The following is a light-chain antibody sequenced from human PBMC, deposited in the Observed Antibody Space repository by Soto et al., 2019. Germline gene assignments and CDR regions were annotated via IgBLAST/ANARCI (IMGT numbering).Light chain of an antibody. CDR1: QTVRNSY. J-gene: IGKJ2*01. V-gene: IGKV3-20*01. CDR3: QQYDGSLPYT. CDR2: GVS. Sequence: DIVLTQSPGTLSLSPGERATLSCRASQTVRNSYLAWYQQKPGQAPRLLIYGVSARATGIPDRFSGSGSGTDFTLTISRLEPEDFAVFYCQQYDGSLPYTFGQGTKLEIK.